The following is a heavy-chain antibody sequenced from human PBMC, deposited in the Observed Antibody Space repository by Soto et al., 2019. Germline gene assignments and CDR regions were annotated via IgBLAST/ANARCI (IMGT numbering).Heavy chain of an antibody. Sequence: ASVKVSCKASGYTFTSYGISWVRQAPGQGLEWMGWISAYNGNTNYAQKLQGRVTMTTDTSTSTAYMELRSLRSDDTAVYYCARDQEGPYYYYGMDVWGQGTTVTVS. CDR1: GYTFTSYG. CDR2: ISAYNGNT. J-gene: IGHJ6*02. CDR3: ARDQEGPYYYYGMDV. V-gene: IGHV1-18*04.